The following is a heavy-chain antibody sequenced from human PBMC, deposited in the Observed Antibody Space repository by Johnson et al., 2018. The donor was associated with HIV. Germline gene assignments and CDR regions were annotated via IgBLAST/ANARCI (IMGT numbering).Heavy chain of an antibody. V-gene: IGHV3-30-3*01. CDR1: GFAFSSYA. D-gene: IGHD1-26*01. Sequence: MQLVESGGGVVQPGRSLRLSCAASGFAFSSYAMHWVRQAPGKGLEWVAVISYDGSNKYYADSVKGRFTISRDNSKNTLYLQMNSLRAEDTALYYCAKDLFRWELLPRAFDIWGQGTMVTVSS. CDR2: ISYDGSNK. CDR3: AKDLFRWELLPRAFDI. J-gene: IGHJ3*02.